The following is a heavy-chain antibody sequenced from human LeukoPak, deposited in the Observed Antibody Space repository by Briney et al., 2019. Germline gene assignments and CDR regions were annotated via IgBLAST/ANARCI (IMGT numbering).Heavy chain of an antibody. CDR3: AAVPFTMVRGAPIYYYMDV. D-gene: IGHD3-10*01. CDR1: GFTFTSSA. V-gene: IGHV1-58*02. Sequence: GTSVKVSCNASGFTFTSSAMQWVRQARGQRLEWIGWIVVGSGNTNYAQKFQERVTMTRDMSTSTAYMELSSLRSEDTAVYYCAAVPFTMVRGAPIYYYMDVWGKGTTVTVSS. J-gene: IGHJ6*03. CDR2: IVVGSGNT.